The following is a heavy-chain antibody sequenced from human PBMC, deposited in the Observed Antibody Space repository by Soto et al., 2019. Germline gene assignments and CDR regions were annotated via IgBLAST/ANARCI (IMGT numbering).Heavy chain of an antibody. CDR1: GDRFTGYG. CDR3: ASRSASCSGGSGYSGAFAI. D-gene: IGHD2-15*01. Sequence: GVSLKVSSRVAGDRFTGYGSGWVRQMPWKGLDWMGIIYPGDSDTRYSPSFQGQVTISADKSISTAYLQWSSLKASDTAMYYCASRSASCSGGSGYSGAFAIRRHRTIDPV. J-gene: IGHJ3*02. CDR2: IYPGDSDT. V-gene: IGHV5-51*01.